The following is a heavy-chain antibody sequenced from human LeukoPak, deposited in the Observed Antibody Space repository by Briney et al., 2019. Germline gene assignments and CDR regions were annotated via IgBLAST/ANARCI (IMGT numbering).Heavy chain of an antibody. CDR3: ARQVGVDDAFDI. CDR2: ISSGSSYI. V-gene: IGHV3-21*01. Sequence: GGSLRLSCAASGFTFSGYGMTWVRQAPGKGLEWVSSISSGSSYIFYADSVKGRFTISRDNAKNSLYLQMNSLRAEDTAVYYCARQVGVDDAFDIWGQGTMVTISS. D-gene: IGHD1-26*01. CDR1: GFTFSGYG. J-gene: IGHJ3*02.